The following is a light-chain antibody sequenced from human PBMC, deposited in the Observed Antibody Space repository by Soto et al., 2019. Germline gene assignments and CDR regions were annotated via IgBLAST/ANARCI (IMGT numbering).Light chain of an antibody. CDR3: PTHDGVPL. CDR2: DAS. V-gene: IGKV1-33*01. CDR1: QDISNH. J-gene: IGKJ3*01. Sequence: DIQLTQSPSSLSASVGDRVTITCQASQDISNHLNWYQQKPGKAPNLLIYDASDLETVVPSRFSGGGAGTFFSLIIDSQQPEDNATYYCPTHDGVPLFGPGTKVEIK.